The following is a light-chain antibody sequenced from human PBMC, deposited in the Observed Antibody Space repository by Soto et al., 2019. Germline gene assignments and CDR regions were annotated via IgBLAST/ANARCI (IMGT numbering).Light chain of an antibody. Sequence: DIQMTQSPSTLSASVGDRVTITCRASQSISSWLAWYQQKPGKAPKLLIYDASSLEGGVPSRFSGSGSGTEFAVPSSSQQPHEFATSYFQHKYSYSPYTFGQGNKLEIK. CDR1: QSISSW. V-gene: IGKV1-5*01. J-gene: IGKJ2*01. CDR3: QHKYSYSPYT. CDR2: DAS.